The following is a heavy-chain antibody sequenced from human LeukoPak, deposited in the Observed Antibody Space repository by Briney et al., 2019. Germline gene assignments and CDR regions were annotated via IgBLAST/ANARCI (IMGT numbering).Heavy chain of an antibody. D-gene: IGHD5-12*01. Sequence: GGSLRLSCAASGFTFSSYDMHWVRQAPGKGLEWVAVIWYDGSNKYYADSVKGRFTISRDNPRSTLYLQMSSLRAEDAAVYYCARKLSGYAPFDCWGQGTLVTVSS. J-gene: IGHJ4*02. CDR3: ARKLSGYAPFDC. CDR1: GFTFSSYD. V-gene: IGHV3-33*01. CDR2: IWYDGSNK.